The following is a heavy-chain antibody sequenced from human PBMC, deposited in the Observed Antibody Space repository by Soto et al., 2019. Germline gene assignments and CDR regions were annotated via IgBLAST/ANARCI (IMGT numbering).Heavy chain of an antibody. CDR2: IHYTGIT. CDR1: GGSISSGGYY. V-gene: IGHV4-31*03. Sequence: SETLSLTCTVSGGSISSGGYYWSWIRQPPGKGLEWIGYIHYTGITYSNPSLKSRVTMSVDTSKNEFTLQLTSVTAADTAVYYCASSYGNAWYTYWGQGIQVTVSS. D-gene: IGHD6-13*01. CDR3: ASSYGNAWYTY. J-gene: IGHJ4*02.